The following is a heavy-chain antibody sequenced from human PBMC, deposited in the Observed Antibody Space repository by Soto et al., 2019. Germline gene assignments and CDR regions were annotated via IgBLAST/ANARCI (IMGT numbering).Heavy chain of an antibody. V-gene: IGHV4-4*02. CDR2: IYHTGGR. CDR1: GDSINNTYW. CDR3: ARGLRRQLLNWFDP. J-gene: IGHJ5*02. Sequence: SETLSLTCFVSGDSINNTYWWSWVRQAPEKGLEWIGEIYHTGGRSYMPSLRGRITLSVDTSKNQFSLKLSSVTAADTAVYYCARGLRRQLLNWFDPWGQGTLVTVSS. D-gene: IGHD2-2*01.